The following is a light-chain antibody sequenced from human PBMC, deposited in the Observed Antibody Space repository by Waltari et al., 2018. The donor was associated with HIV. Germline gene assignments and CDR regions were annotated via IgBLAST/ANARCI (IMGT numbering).Light chain of an antibody. J-gene: IGLJ2*01. CDR3: QAWGSTTSGV. V-gene: IGLV3-1*01. CDR1: ELGDKY. Sequence: SYEVTQPPSVAVSPGQTASITCSGYELGDKYTCWYQQKPGQSPLLVINQDNKRPSGIPVLFSGSSSGHTATLTIRGTLPMDEADYYCQAWGSTTSGVFGRGTKLTVL. CDR2: QDN.